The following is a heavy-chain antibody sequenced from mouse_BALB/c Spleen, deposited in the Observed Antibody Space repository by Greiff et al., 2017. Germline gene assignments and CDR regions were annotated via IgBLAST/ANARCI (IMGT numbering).Heavy chain of an antibody. Sequence: EVKVVESGPGLVKPSQSLSLTCTVTGYSITSDYAWNWIRQFPGNKLEWMGYISYSGSTSYNPSLKSRISITRDTSKNQFFLQLNSVTTEDTATYYCALHYYGSSYPYWYFDVWGAGTTVTVSS. CDR1: GYSITSDYA. CDR2: ISYSGST. CDR3: ALHYYGSSYPYWYFDV. V-gene: IGHV3-2*02. D-gene: IGHD1-1*01. J-gene: IGHJ1*01.